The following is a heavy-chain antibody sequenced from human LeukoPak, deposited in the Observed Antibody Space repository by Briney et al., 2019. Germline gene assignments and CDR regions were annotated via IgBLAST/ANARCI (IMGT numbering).Heavy chain of an antibody. CDR3: ARGGIFTNYDFWSGYSQSEFDY. CDR2: IQYDGSKK. D-gene: IGHD3-3*01. V-gene: IGHV3-33*01. CDR1: GFTFNSYG. J-gene: IGHJ4*02. Sequence: GGSLRLSCAASGFTFNSYGMHWVRQAPGKGLEWVAVIQYDGSKKYYADSVKGRFTISRDNAKNSLYLQMNSLRAEDTAVYYCARGGIFTNYDFWSGYSQSEFDYWGQGTLVTVSS.